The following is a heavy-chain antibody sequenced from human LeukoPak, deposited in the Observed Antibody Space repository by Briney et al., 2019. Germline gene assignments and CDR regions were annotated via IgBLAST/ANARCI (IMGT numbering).Heavy chain of an antibody. CDR2: IYYSGST. CDR3: ARVGYCSTTRCLRPFDY. J-gene: IGHJ4*02. D-gene: IGHD2-2*01. Sequence: SGTLSLTCTVSGGSISNYYWSWIRQPPGKGLEWIGYIYYSGSTNYNPSLKSRVTISVDTSKNQFSLKLTSVTAADTAVYYCARVGYCSTTRCLRPFDYWGQGTLVTVSS. V-gene: IGHV4-59*01. CDR1: GGSISNYY.